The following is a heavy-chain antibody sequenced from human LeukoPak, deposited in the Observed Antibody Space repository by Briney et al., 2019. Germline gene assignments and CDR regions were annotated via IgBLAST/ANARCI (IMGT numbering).Heavy chain of an antibody. Sequence: ASVKVSCKASGYTFTSYDINWVRQATGQGLEWMGWMNPNSGNTGYAQKFQGRVTITRNTSISTAYMELSSLRSEDTAVYYCARETYYYDSSGYYGGGYWGQGTLVTVSS. D-gene: IGHD3-22*01. CDR3: ARETYYYDSSGYYGGGY. CDR1: GYTFTSYD. CDR2: MNPNSGNT. J-gene: IGHJ4*02. V-gene: IGHV1-8*03.